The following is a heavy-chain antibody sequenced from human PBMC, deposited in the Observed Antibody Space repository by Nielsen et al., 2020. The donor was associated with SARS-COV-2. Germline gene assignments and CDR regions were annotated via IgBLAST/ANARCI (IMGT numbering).Heavy chain of an antibody. V-gene: IGHV3-33*08. J-gene: IGHJ4*02. CDR3: ARVPSIVVVVAATLFDY. CDR2: IWYDGSNK. Sequence: GESLKISCAASGFTVSSNYMSWVRQAPGKGLEWVAVIWYDGSNKYYADSVKGRFTITRDDAKNSLYLQMNSLRAEDTAVYYCARVPSIVVVVAATLFDYWGQGTLVTVSS. D-gene: IGHD2-15*01. CDR1: GFTVSSNY.